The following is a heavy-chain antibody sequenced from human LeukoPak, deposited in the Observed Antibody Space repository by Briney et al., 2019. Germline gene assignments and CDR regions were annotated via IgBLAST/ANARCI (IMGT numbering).Heavy chain of an antibody. J-gene: IGHJ4*02. CDR3: ARGAVWELLDY. D-gene: IGHD1-26*01. CDR2: ISAYNDNT. V-gene: IGHV1-18*01. Sequence: ASVKVSCXASGYTFTSHGISWVRQAHGQGLEWMGWISAYNDNTNYAQKLQGRVTMTTDTSTSTAYMELRSLRSDDTAVYYCARGAVWELLDYWGQGTLVTVSS. CDR1: GYTFTSHG.